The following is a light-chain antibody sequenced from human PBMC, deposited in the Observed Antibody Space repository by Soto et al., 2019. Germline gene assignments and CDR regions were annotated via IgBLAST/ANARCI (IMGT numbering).Light chain of an antibody. V-gene: IGKV3-20*01. Sequence: EIVLTQSPGTLSLSPGERATLSCRASQTVSRNFLAWYQQRPGQAPKLLISGASSRATGIPDRFSGSGSGTDFTLTIGRLEAEDFALYSCQQYADSPGTFGQGTKLEIK. CDR2: GAS. J-gene: IGKJ2*02. CDR1: QTVSRNF. CDR3: QQYADSPGT.